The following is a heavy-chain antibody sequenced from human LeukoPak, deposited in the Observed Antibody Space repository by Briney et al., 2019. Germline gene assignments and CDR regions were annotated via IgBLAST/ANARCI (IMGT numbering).Heavy chain of an antibody. D-gene: IGHD6-13*01. V-gene: IGHV3-30*02. Sequence: GGSLRLSCAASGFTFRDFGMHWVRQAPGKGLEWVAFIRNDGSKDYYPDSVKRRFTISRDNSRTTLYLQMHSLRIEDTAVYYCVKGGSSSHNWFDPWGQGILVTVSS. CDR2: IRNDGSKD. J-gene: IGHJ5*02. CDR3: VKGGSSSHNWFDP. CDR1: GFTFRDFG.